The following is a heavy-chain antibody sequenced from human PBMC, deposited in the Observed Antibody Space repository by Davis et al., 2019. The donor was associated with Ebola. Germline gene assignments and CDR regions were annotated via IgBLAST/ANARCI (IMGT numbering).Heavy chain of an antibody. Sequence: GESLKISCAASGFTFSTYAMTWVRQAPGKGLEWVAGISGSGGSTYYADSVKGRFTISRDNSKNTLYLQMNSLRAEDTAVYYCAKGEGSGSYYKMLLGYWGQGTLVTVSS. D-gene: IGHD3-10*01. CDR3: AKGEGSGSYYKMLLGY. CDR2: ISGSGGST. V-gene: IGHV3-23*01. CDR1: GFTFSTYA. J-gene: IGHJ4*02.